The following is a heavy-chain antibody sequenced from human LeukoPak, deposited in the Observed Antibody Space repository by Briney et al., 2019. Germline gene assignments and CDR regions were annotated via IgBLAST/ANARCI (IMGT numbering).Heavy chain of an antibody. CDR3: ARLRTDVVAAYFDY. D-gene: IGHD2-15*01. CDR2: IYPGDSDT. Sequence: GECLKISSNGSGDSFSNYWCAWWLRLPGKGLEWMGTIYPGDSDTRYSPSFQGKVTISADKSINAAYLQWRSLKARDSDMYYCARLRTDVVAAYFDYWGQGILVTVSS. J-gene: IGHJ4*02. CDR1: GDSFSNYW. V-gene: IGHV5-51*01.